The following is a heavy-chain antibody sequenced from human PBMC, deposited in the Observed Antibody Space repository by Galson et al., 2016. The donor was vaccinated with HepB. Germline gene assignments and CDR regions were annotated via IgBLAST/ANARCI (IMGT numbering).Heavy chain of an antibody. CDR1: GFTFSSYW. D-gene: IGHD6-19*01. V-gene: IGHV3-74*01. Sequence: SLRLSCAASGFTFSSYWIHWVRQVPGKGLVWVARITTDVTATGYAASVEGRFTVSRDNANRVVYLEMTSLRGDDTAVHYCARDKGADTPFDHWSQGTLVTVSS. J-gene: IGHJ4*02. CDR2: ITTDVTAT. CDR3: ARDKGADTPFDH.